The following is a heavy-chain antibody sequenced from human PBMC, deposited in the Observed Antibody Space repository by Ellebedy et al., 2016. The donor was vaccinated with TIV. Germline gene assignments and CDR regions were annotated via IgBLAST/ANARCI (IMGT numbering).Heavy chain of an antibody. CDR3: ASDNYYGSGSWPNFDY. CDR2: ISAYNGNT. J-gene: IGHJ4*02. CDR1: GYTFTSYG. D-gene: IGHD3-10*01. V-gene: IGHV1-18*01. Sequence: ASVKVSCKASGYTFTSYGISWVRQAPGQGLEWMGWISAYNGNTNYAQKLQGRVTMTTDTSTSTAYMELRSLRSDDTAVYYCASDNYYGSGSWPNFDYWGQGTLVTVSS.